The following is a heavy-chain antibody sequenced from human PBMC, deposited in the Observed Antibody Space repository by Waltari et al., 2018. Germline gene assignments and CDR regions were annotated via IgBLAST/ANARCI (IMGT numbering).Heavy chain of an antibody. V-gene: IGHV4-38-2*02. CDR1: GYSISSGYY. CDR3: ARDGVSTEWELRGGDAFDI. D-gene: IGHD1-26*01. Sequence: QVQLQESGPGLVKPSETLSLTCTVSGYSISSGYYWGWIRQPPGKGLEWIGSIYHSGSTYYNPSLKSRVTISVDTSKNQFSLKLSSVTAADTAVYYCARDGVSTEWELRGGDAFDIWGQGTMVTVSS. J-gene: IGHJ3*02. CDR2: IYHSGST.